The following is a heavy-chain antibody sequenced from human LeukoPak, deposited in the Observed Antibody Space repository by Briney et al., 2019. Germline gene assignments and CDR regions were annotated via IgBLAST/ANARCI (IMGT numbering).Heavy chain of an antibody. V-gene: IGHV4-38-2*02. CDR1: GYSISSGYY. Sequence: SETLSLTCTVSGYSISSGYYWGWIRQHPGKGLEWIGSIYHSGSTYYNPSLKSRVTISVDTSKNQFSLKLSSVTAADTAVYYCARVGSGDYWGQGTLVTVSS. J-gene: IGHJ4*02. CDR2: IYHSGST. CDR3: ARVGSGDY. D-gene: IGHD3-3*01.